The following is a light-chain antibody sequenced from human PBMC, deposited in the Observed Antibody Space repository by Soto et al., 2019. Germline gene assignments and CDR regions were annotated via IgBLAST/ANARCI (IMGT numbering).Light chain of an antibody. CDR1: QSVSSY. CDR3: QQYNDWPPYT. J-gene: IGKJ2*01. CDR2: DAS. Sequence: EIVLTQSPATLSLSPGXRATLSCRASQSVSSYLAWYQQKPGQAPRLLIYDASTRATGVPARFSGSGSGTEFTLTISSLQSEDFAVYYCQQYNDWPPYTFGQGTKVDIK. V-gene: IGKV3-15*01.